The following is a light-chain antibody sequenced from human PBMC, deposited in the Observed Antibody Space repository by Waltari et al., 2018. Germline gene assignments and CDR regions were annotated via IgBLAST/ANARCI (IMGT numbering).Light chain of an antibody. Sequence: DIQMTQSPSSLSASVGDRVTITCQASHDISNYLNWYQQKPGKAPKLLIYDASNLETGVPSRFSGSGSGTDFSFTISSLQPEDFAVYYCQQYGSSAWTFGQGTKVEIK. V-gene: IGKV1-33*01. CDR1: HDISNY. J-gene: IGKJ1*01. CDR3: QQYGSSAWT. CDR2: DAS.